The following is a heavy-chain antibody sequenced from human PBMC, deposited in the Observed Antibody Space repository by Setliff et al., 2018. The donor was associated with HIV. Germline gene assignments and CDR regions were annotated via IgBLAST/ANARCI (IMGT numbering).Heavy chain of an antibody. J-gene: IGHJ3*02. CDR2: IYYSGAI. D-gene: IGHD5-12*01. CDR3: AREGIVATLDAFDI. V-gene: IGHV4-39*07. Sequence: PSETLSLTSIVSGGSISSSSYYWGWIRQPPGKGLEWIGNIYYSGAIYYNPSRKYRVTISVDTSKNHFSLKLSSVTAADTAVYYCAREGIVATLDAFDIWGQGTMVTVSS. CDR1: GGSISSSSYY.